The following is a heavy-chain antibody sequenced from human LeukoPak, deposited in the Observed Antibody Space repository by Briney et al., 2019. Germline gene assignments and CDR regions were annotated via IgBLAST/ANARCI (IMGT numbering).Heavy chain of an antibody. CDR1: VHFISRYY. CDR2: IYYSGST. Sequence: SDTLSLTCTVCVHFISRYYWSWIRQPPGKGLEWLGYIYYSGSTNYNPSLKSRVTISVDTSKKQFSLKLSSVTAADTAVYYCARGGANLDSYGSEWGQGTLVTVSS. V-gene: IGHV4-59*07. J-gene: IGHJ4*02. D-gene: IGHD5-18*01. CDR3: ARGGANLDSYGSE.